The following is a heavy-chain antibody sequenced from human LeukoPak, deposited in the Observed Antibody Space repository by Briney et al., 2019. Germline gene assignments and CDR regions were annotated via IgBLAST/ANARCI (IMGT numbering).Heavy chain of an antibody. CDR1: GFTFSSYA. CDR2: ISGSGGST. D-gene: IGHD1-26*01. J-gene: IGHJ4*02. CDR3: AKDLWTSVGATTHFDY. V-gene: IGHV3-23*01. Sequence: GGSLRLSCAASGFTFSSYAMSWVRQAPGKGLEWVSGISGSGGSTYYADSVKGRFTISRDNSKNTLYLQVNSLRAEDTAVYYCAKDLWTSVGATTHFDYWGQGTLVTVSS.